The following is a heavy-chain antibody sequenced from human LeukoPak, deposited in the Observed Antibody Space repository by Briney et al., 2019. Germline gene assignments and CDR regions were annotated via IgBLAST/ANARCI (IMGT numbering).Heavy chain of an antibody. CDR1: GFTVSSYW. CDR2: INSDGSST. J-gene: IGHJ6*04. Sequence: GGSLRLSCAASGFTVSSYWVHWVRQAPGKGLVWVSRINSDGSSTSYADSVKGRFTISRDNAKNTLYLQMNSLRAEDTAVYYCARAGYSGYERDYYGMDVWGKGTTVTVSS. D-gene: IGHD5-12*01. V-gene: IGHV3-74*01. CDR3: ARAGYSGYERDYYGMDV.